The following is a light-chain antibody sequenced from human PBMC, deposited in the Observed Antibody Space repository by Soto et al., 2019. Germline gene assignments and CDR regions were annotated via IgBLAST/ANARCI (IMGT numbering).Light chain of an antibody. CDR2: DVS. V-gene: IGLV2-14*01. CDR3: CSYTRSGTLI. CDR1: SGDIGDYNY. J-gene: IGLJ1*01. Sequence: QCVLTQPASLSGSPGQSITISCVGTSGDIGDYNYVSWYQQHPGKVPKVIIYDVSNRPSGVSYRFSGTKSGNTASLTVSGLQAEDEADYYCCSYTRSGTLIFGTGTKVTVL.